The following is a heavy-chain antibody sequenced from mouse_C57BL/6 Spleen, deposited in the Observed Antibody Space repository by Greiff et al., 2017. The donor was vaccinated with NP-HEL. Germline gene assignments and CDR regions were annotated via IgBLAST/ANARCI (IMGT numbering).Heavy chain of an antibody. Sequence: EVQLQQSGPELVKPGASVKISCKASGYTFTDYYMNWVKQSHGKSLEWIGDINPNNGGTSYNQKFKGKATLTVDKSSSTAYMELRSLTSEDSAVYYCARPRYYGSSYGYFDYWGQGTTLTVSS. J-gene: IGHJ2*01. CDR2: INPNNGGT. V-gene: IGHV1-26*01. CDR1: GYTFTDYY. CDR3: ARPRYYGSSYGYFDY. D-gene: IGHD1-1*01.